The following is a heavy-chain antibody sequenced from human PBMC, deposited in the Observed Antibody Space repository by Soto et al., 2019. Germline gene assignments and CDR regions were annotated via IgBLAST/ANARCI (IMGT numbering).Heavy chain of an antibody. V-gene: IGHV3-23*01. CDR1: GFTFVTYA. J-gene: IGHJ4*02. D-gene: IGHD7-27*01. Sequence: EAQLLESGGGLTQPGGSLRLSCSASGFTFVTYAISWVRQAAGKGLEWVASISASGATPDYADSVKGRFTISRDASKNMVHLQMNNVRVEDTALYYCAKVNFRGDLPHEHYFDYWGQGTLVTVSS. CDR3: AKVNFRGDLPHEHYFDY. CDR2: ISASGATP.